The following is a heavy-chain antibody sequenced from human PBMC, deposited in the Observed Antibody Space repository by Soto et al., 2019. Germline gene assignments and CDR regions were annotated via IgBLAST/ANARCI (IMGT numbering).Heavy chain of an antibody. CDR3: ATGVIWIGYFTVDS. CDR2: FIPVYRTL. Sequence: QVLLVQSGAEVKKPGSSVKISCKASGGSFGNSAINWVRQTPGQGLEWLGGFIPVYRTLNYAQKFQGRVTITADASTSTAYMTLNSLASNDTAVYYCATGVIWIGYFTVDSWGQGTRVTVSS. V-gene: IGHV1-69*01. J-gene: IGHJ4*02. D-gene: IGHD3-3*01. CDR1: GGSFGNSA.